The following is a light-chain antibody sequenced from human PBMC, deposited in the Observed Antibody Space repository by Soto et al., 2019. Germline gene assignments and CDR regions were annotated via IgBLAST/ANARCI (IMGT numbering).Light chain of an antibody. Sequence: TPAPGALSLSPGARATLYCRTSQSLSSNYLAWYQQKPGQAPRLLIYGASSRATGIPARFSGSGSGTDFTLTISSLEPEDFAVYYCQQRSNWRITFGQGTRLETK. V-gene: IGKV3D-20*02. J-gene: IGKJ5*01. CDR2: GAS. CDR1: QSLSSNY. CDR3: QQRSNWRIT.